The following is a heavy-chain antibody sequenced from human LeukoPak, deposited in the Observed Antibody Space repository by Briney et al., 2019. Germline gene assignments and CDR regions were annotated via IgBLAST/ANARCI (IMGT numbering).Heavy chain of an antibody. V-gene: IGHV4-39*07. D-gene: IGHD2-21*02. Sequence: LETLSLTCTVSGGSISSSSYYWGWIRQPPGKGLEWIGSIYYSGSTYYNPSLKSRVTISVDTSKNQFSLKLSSVTAADTAVYYCRGGGDSLNWFDPWGQGTLVTVSS. CDR3: RGGGDSLNWFDP. CDR2: IYYSGST. CDR1: GGSISSSSYY. J-gene: IGHJ5*02.